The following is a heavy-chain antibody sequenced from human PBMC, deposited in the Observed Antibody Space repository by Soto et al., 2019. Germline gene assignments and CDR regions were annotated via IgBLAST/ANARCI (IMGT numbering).Heavy chain of an antibody. CDR2: IYTSGST. CDR1: GGSISSYY. D-gene: IGHD5-12*01. V-gene: IGHV4-4*07. CDR3: ARVVSGYAAYYYYGMDV. Sequence: SETLSLTCTVSGGSISSYYWSWIRQPAGKGLEWIGRIYTSGSTNYNPSLKSRVTMSVDTSKNQFSLKLSSVTAADTAVYYCARVVSGYAAYYYYGMDVWGQGATVTVSS. J-gene: IGHJ6*02.